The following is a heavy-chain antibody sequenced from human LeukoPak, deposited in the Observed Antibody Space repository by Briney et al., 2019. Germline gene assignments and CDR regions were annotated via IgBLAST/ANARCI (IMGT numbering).Heavy chain of an antibody. V-gene: IGHV1-46*01. D-gene: IGHD4-23*01. CDR1: GYTFTSYY. J-gene: IGHJ4*02. Sequence: ASVKVSCKASGYTFTSYYMHWVRQAPGQGLEWMGTINPSGGSTNYAQKFQGRVTMTRDASTSTVYMELSGLRSEDTAVYFCARGNPTTMINPADYWGQGTLVTVSS. CDR3: ARGNPTTMINPADY. CDR2: INPSGGST.